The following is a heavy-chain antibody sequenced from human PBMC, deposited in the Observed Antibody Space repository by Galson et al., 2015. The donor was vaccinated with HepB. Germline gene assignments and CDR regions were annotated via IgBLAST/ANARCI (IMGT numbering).Heavy chain of an antibody. Sequence: SLRLSCAASGFTFSDYYMSWIRQAPGKGLEWVSYISSSSSYTNYADSVKGRFTISRDNAKNSLYLQMNSLRAEDTAVYYCARDQYDPYYYMDVWGKGTTVTVSS. J-gene: IGHJ6*03. D-gene: IGHD1-1*01. CDR2: ISSSSSYT. V-gene: IGHV3-11*06. CDR1: GFTFSDYY. CDR3: ARDQYDPYYYMDV.